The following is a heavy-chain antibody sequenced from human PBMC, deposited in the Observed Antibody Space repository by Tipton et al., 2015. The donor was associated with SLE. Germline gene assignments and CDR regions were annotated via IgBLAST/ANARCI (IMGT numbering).Heavy chain of an antibody. CDR2: IKEDGTEK. J-gene: IGHJ3*02. V-gene: IGHV3-7*01. CDR3: ARNSLMWYSSSWFESFDI. D-gene: IGHD6-13*01. Sequence: SLRLSCAASGFSFRTSWMDWVRQAPGKGLEWVANIKEDGTEKYYVDSVKGRFTISRDNVRNSLFLQLNSLRAEDTAVYYCARNSLMWYSSSWFESFDIWGQGTMVTVSS. CDR1: GFSFRTSW.